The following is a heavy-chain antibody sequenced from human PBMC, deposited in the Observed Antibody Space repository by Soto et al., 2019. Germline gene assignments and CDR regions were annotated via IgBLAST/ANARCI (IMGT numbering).Heavy chain of an antibody. Sequence: QLQLQESGPGLVKPSETLSLTCTVSTDSSSFTNSYWGWSRKPPGKGLQWIGSSSYNGGTFYNPSLKGRVVISYDTSKKQSSLQVTSVTAADTAVYFCARHRIEVVWRGFDFWGQGSPVTVSS. CDR2: SSYNGGT. D-gene: IGHD3-10*01. J-gene: IGHJ4*02. CDR3: ARHRIEVVWRGFDF. V-gene: IGHV4-39*01. CDR1: TDSSSFTNSY.